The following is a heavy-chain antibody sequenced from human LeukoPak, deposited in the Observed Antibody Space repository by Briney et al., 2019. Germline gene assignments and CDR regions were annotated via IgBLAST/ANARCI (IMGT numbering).Heavy chain of an antibody. J-gene: IGHJ4*02. Sequence: ASVKVSCKASGGTFSSYAISWVRQAPGQGLEWMGIINPSGGSTSYAQKFQGRVTMTRDTSTSTVYMELSSLRSEDTAVYYCASSTYYYDSSGSYYFDYWGQGTLVTVSS. CDR1: GGTFSSYA. CDR2: INPSGGST. D-gene: IGHD3-22*01. V-gene: IGHV1-46*01. CDR3: ASSTYYYDSSGSYYFDY.